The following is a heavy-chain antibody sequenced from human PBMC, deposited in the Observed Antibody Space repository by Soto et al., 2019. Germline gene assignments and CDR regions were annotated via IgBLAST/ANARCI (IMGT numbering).Heavy chain of an antibody. CDR1: GGTFSSYA. CDR2: IIPIFGTA. J-gene: IGHJ4*02. D-gene: IGHD6-6*01. V-gene: IGHV1-69*13. Sequence: SVKVSCKASGGTFSSYAISWVRQAPGQGLEWMGGIIPIFGTANYAQKFQGRVTITADESTSTAYMELSSLRSEDTAVYYCARGRYWSPSIAALGDYWGQGTLVIVSS. CDR3: ARGRYWSPSIAALGDY.